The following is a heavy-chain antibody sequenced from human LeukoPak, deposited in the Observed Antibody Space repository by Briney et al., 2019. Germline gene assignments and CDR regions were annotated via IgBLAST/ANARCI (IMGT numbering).Heavy chain of an antibody. CDR1: GFSFDTYW. J-gene: IGHJ4*02. Sequence: GGSLRLSCAVSGFSFDTYWMTWVRQAPGKGLEWVANIKQDGSEKYYVDSVKGRFTISRDNAKNSLYLQMNSLRAEDTAVYYCAKDRGSEFDYWGQGTLVTVSS. D-gene: IGHD3-10*01. CDR3: AKDRGSEFDY. CDR2: IKQDGSEK. V-gene: IGHV3-7*01.